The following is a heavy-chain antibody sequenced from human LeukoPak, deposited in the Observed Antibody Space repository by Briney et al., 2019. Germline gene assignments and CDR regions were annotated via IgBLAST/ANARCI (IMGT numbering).Heavy chain of an antibody. D-gene: IGHD6-25*01. Sequence: ASVKVSCKASGYTFTSYDINWVRQATGQGLEWMGWMNPNSGNTGYAQKFQVRVTMTRNTSISTAYMELSSLRSEDTAVYYCARGGSAATGFDYWGQGTLVTVSS. CDR1: GYTFTSYD. CDR3: ARGGSAATGFDY. CDR2: MNPNSGNT. J-gene: IGHJ4*02. V-gene: IGHV1-8*01.